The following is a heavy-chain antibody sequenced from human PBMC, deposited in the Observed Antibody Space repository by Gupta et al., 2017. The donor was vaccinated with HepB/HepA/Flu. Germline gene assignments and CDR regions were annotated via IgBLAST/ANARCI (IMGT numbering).Heavy chain of an antibody. CDR1: GYTFTSYA. J-gene: IGHJ6*02. Sequence: QVQLVQSGAEVKKPGASVKVSCKASGYTFTSYAMHWVRQAPGQRLEWMGWINAGNGNTKYSQKFQGRVTITKDTSASTAYMELSSLRSEDTAVYYCARDHWVTGTRSAYYGMDVWGQGTTVTVSS. CDR2: INAGNGNT. CDR3: ARDHWVTGTRSAYYGMDV. D-gene: IGHD1/OR15-1a*01. V-gene: IGHV1-3*01.